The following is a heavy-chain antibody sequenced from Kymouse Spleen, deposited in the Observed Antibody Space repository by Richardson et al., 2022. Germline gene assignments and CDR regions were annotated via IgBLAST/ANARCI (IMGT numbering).Heavy chain of an antibody. Sequence: EVQLVESGGGLVKPGGSLRLSCAASGFTFSNAWMSWVRQAPGKGLEWVGRIKSKTDGGTTDYAAPVKGRFTISRDDSKNTLYLQMNSLKTEDTAVYYCTRTTVTTDYYYGMDVWGQGTTVTVSS. CDR3: TRTTVTTDYYYGMDV. J-gene: IGHJ6*02. D-gene: IGHD4-17*01. CDR2: IKSKTDGGTT. CDR1: GFTFSNAW. V-gene: IGHV3-15*01.